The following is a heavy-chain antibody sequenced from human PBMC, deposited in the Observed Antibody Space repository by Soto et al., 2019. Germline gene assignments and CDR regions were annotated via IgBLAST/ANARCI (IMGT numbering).Heavy chain of an antibody. V-gene: IGHV4-39*01. CDR1: GGSISSSSYY. J-gene: IGHJ5*02. D-gene: IGHD6-19*01. CDR2: IYYSGST. CDR3: ARHVFAVAGTDWFDP. Sequence: PSETLSLTCTVSGGSISSSSYYWGWIRQPPGKGLEWIGSIYYSGSTYYNPSLKSRVTISVDTSKNQFSLKPSSVTAADTAVYYCARHVFAVAGTDWFDPWGQGTLVTVSS.